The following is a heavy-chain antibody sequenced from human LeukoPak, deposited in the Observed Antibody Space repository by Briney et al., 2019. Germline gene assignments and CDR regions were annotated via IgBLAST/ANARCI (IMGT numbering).Heavy chain of an antibody. V-gene: IGHV4-39*01. CDR3: TRLTIYASGEDS. CDR1: SGSISSSSYY. J-gene: IGHJ4*02. CDR2: IYYSGST. D-gene: IGHD2/OR15-2a*01. Sequence: PSETLSLTCTVSSGSISSSSYYWGWIRQPPGKGLEWIGSIYYSGSTYYDPSLKSRVTISVDTSKNQFSLKLSSATAADTAVYYCTRLTIYASGEDSWGQGTLVTVSS.